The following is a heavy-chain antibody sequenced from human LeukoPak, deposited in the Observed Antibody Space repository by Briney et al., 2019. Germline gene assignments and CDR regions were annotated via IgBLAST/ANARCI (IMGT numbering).Heavy chain of an antibody. J-gene: IGHJ6*02. CDR1: EFTFSSYT. CDR3: AGGSYTYYYYYGMDV. CDR2: ISGSGGSR. D-gene: IGHD1-26*01. Sequence: GGSLRLSCEASEFTFSSYTMSWVRQAPGKGLEWVSVISGSGGSRFYAASVKGQFTISRDNSKNTLYLQMNSLRAEDTAVYYCAGGSYTYYYYYGMDVWGQGTTVTVSS. V-gene: IGHV3-23*01.